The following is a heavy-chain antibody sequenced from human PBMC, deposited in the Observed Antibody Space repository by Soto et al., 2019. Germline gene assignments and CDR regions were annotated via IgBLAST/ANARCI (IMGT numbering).Heavy chain of an antibody. Sequence: GASVKVSCKASGYTFTGYYMHWVRQAPGQGLEWMGWINPNSGGTNYAQKFQGWVTMTRDTSISTAYMELSRLRSEDTAVYYCARAAYYYESSGYYPGDYWGQGTLVTVSS. D-gene: IGHD3-22*01. CDR2: INPNSGGT. J-gene: IGHJ4*02. V-gene: IGHV1-2*04. CDR1: GYTFTGYY. CDR3: ARAAYYYESSGYYPGDY.